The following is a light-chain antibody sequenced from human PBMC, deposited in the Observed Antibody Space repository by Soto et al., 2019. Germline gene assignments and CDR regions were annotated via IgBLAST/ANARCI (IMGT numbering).Light chain of an antibody. CDR1: QNIGRF. V-gene: IGKV1-39*01. J-gene: IGKJ4*01. CDR2: VAS. CDR3: QQSFTTPLP. Sequence: DIQMTPSPSSLSASVGDRVTITCRASQNIGRFLNWHQQKPGKAPNVLINVASTLRSGVPSRFSGSGSGTDFNLTINSLQPEDFATYFCQQSFTTPLPFGGGTKVEIK.